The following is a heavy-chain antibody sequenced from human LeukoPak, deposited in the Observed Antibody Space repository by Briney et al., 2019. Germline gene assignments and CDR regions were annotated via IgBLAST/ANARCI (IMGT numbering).Heavy chain of an antibody. D-gene: IGHD1-26*01. CDR2: IKEDGSEQ. J-gene: IGHJ4*02. CDR3: ARGETYSDY. Sequence: GGSLRLSCVASGFTFSNYWMNWVRQAPGKGLEWVANIKEDGSEQYYVDSVKGRLTISRDNAKKLLSLQITSLRAEDTAVYYRARGETYSDYWGQGTLVTVSS. CDR1: GFTFSNYW. V-gene: IGHV3-7*01.